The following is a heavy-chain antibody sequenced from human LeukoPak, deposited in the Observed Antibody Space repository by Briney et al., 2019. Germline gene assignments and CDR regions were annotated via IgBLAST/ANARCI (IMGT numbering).Heavy chain of an antibody. Sequence: SETLSLTCAVYGGSFSGYYWSWIRQPPGKGLEWIGEINHSGSTNYNPSLKSRVTISVDTSKNQFSLKLSSATAADTAVYYCARGLEMATDWGQGTLVTVSS. J-gene: IGHJ4*02. CDR2: INHSGST. D-gene: IGHD5-24*01. CDR1: GGSFSGYY. V-gene: IGHV4-34*01. CDR3: ARGLEMATD.